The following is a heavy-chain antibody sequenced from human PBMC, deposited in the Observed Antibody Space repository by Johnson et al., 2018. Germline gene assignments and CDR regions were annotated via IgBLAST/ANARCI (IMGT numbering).Heavy chain of an antibody. CDR1: GFTFSSYS. J-gene: IGHJ3*02. Sequence: VQLVQSGGGLVQPGGSLRLSCAASGFTFSSYSMNWVRQAPGKGLEWVSYISSSSSSIYYADSVKGRFTISRDNAKNTLYLQMNSLRAEDTAVYHCARGVGCGGGSCYPDAFDIWGQGTMVTVSS. D-gene: IGHD2-15*01. CDR2: ISSSSSSI. V-gene: IGHV3-48*04. CDR3: ARGVGCGGGSCYPDAFDI.